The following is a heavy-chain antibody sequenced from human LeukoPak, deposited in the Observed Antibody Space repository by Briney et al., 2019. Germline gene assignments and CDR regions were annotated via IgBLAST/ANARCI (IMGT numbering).Heavy chain of an antibody. Sequence: SETLSLTCTVSGFSISSSSHYWGWIRQPPGKGLEWIGTIYYSGSTYYNPTLKSRVTISADTSKNQFSLRLNSVTAADTAVYYCAREDGSGTFYRDYWGQGTLVTVSS. J-gene: IGHJ4*02. V-gene: IGHV4-39*07. CDR2: IYYSGST. CDR3: AREDGSGTFYRDY. D-gene: IGHD3-10*01. CDR1: GFSISSSSHY.